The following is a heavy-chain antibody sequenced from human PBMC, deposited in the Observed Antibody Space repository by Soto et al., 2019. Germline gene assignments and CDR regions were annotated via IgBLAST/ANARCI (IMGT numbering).Heavy chain of an antibody. V-gene: IGHV2-5*02. CDR2: IYWDDDK. J-gene: IGHJ4*02. CDR1: GFSLSTSGVG. D-gene: IGHD4-17*01. Sequence: QITLKESGPTLVKPTQTLTLTCTFSGFSLSTSGVGVGWIRQPPGKAPEWLALIYWDDDKRYSPSLKSRLTITEDTSKNQVVLTMTNMDPVDTATYYCAHRQRTVYFDYWGQGTLVTVSS. CDR3: AHRQRTVYFDY.